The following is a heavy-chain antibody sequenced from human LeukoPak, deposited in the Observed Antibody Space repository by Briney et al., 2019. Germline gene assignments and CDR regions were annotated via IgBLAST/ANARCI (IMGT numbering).Heavy chain of an antibody. V-gene: IGHV3-7*04. D-gene: IGHD3-22*01. CDR2: IKQDGSEK. CDR3: ARTYYFDGSSYRPIDY. J-gene: IGHJ4*02. Sequence: PGGSLRLSCAASGFTVSSNYMSWVRQAPGKGLEGVANIKQDGSEKSYVHSVKGRFTISRDNAKNSLYLQMNSLRAEDTAVYYCARTYYFDGSSYRPIDYWGQGTLVTVSS. CDR1: GFTVSSNY.